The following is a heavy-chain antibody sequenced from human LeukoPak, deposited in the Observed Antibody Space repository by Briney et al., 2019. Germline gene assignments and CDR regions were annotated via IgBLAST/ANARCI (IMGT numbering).Heavy chain of an antibody. V-gene: IGHV3-7*01. D-gene: IGHD2-21*02. CDR3: TSWGDTTAEYFQR. CDR2: INLDGRDT. Sequence: GGSLRLSCAASGFTFSSYAMNWVRQAPGKGLEWVAHINLDGRDTYYVDSVKGRFTISRDNAQNSMYLQMNSLRVEDTAVYYCTSWGDTTAEYFQRWGQGTLVTVSS. CDR1: GFTFSSYA. J-gene: IGHJ1*01.